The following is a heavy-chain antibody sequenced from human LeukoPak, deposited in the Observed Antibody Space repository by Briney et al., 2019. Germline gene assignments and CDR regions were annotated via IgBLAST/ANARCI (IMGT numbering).Heavy chain of an antibody. D-gene: IGHD2-21*01. CDR1: GFTFSSYS. CDR2: ISSSSSYI. J-gene: IGHJ6*03. Sequence: GGSLRLSCAASGFTFSSYSMNWVRQAPGKGLEWVSSISSSSSYIYYADSVKGRFTISRDNAKNSLYPQMNSLRAEDTAVYYCARVASQATHYYYYMDVWGKGTTVTVSS. CDR3: ARVASQATHYYYYMDV. V-gene: IGHV3-21*01.